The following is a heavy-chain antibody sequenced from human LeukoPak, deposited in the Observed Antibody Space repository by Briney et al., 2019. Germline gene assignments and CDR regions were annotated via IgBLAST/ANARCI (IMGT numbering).Heavy chain of an antibody. Sequence: ASVKVSCKASGYTFTSYGISWVRQAPGQGLEWVGWISAYNGNTNYAQKLQGRVTMTTDTSTGTAYMELRSLRSDDTAVYYCARLQLWLGYFDYWGQGTLVTVSS. CDR1: GYTFTSYG. CDR2: ISAYNGNT. D-gene: IGHD5-18*01. V-gene: IGHV1-18*01. J-gene: IGHJ4*02. CDR3: ARLQLWLGYFDY.